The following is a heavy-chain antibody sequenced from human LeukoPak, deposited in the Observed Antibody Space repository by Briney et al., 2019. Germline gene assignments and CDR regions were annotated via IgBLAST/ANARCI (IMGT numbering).Heavy chain of an antibody. V-gene: IGHV4-30-4*01. CDR2: IYYSGST. J-gene: IGHJ4*02. CDR1: GGSISSGDYY. Sequence: SETLSLTCTVSGGSISSGDYYWSWIRQPPGKGLEWIGYIYYSGSTYYNPSLKSRVTISVDTSKNQFSLKLSSVTAADTAVYYCAREYPLEYYYGSGSYYDYWGQGTLVTVSS. D-gene: IGHD3-10*01. CDR3: AREYPLEYYYGSGSYYDY.